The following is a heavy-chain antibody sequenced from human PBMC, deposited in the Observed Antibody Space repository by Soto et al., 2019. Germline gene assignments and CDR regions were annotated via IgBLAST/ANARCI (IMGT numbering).Heavy chain of an antibody. D-gene: IGHD3-9*01. CDR2: IITIFGTA. Sequence: QVQLVQSGAELKKPGSAVKVSCKASGGTFSSYAISWVRQAPGQGLEWMGGIITIFGTANYAQKFQGRVTITADKATSTAYMELSSLRSAETAVYYCASSDDILTGGDYWGQGTLVTVSS. CDR1: GGTFSSYA. V-gene: IGHV1-69*06. CDR3: ASSDDILTGGDY. J-gene: IGHJ4*02.